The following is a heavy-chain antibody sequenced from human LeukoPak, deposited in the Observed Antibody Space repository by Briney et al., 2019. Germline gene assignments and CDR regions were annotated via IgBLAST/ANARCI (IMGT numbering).Heavy chain of an antibody. Sequence: SETLSLTCAVYGGFFSGYYWSWIRQPPGKGLEWIGEINHSGSTNYNPSLKSRVTISVDTSKNQFSLKLSSATAADTAVYYCARHGRHTLMVRGTRRGRYFDYWGQGTLVTVSS. D-gene: IGHD3-10*01. V-gene: IGHV4-34*01. CDR2: INHSGST. CDR3: ARHGRHTLMVRGTRRGRYFDY. J-gene: IGHJ4*02. CDR1: GGFFSGYY.